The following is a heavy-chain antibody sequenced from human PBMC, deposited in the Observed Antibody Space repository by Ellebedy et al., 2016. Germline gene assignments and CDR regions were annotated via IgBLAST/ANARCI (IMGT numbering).Heavy chain of an antibody. D-gene: IGHD6-13*01. V-gene: IGHV1-2*02. CDR2: INPNSGGT. J-gene: IGHJ5*02. CDR3: ARSPGIAAAGPSGP. CDR1: GYTFTGYY. Sequence: ASVKVSXXASGYTFTGYYMHWVRQAPGQGLEWMGWINPNSGGTNYAQKFQGRVTMTRDTSISTAYMELSRLRSDDTAVYYCARSPGIAAAGPSGPWGQGTLVTVSS.